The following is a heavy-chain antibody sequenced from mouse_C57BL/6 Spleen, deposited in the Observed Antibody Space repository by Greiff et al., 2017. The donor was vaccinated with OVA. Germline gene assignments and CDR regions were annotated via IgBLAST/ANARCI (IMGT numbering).Heavy chain of an antibody. Sequence: VQLQQSGAELMKPGASVKLSCKATGYTFTGYWIGWVKQRPGHGLEWIGEILPGSGSTNYNEKFKGKATFTAYTSSNTAYMQLSSLTTEDSASYYCARETAQAPFAYWGQGTLVTVSA. J-gene: IGHJ3*01. CDR3: ARETAQAPFAY. CDR1: GYTFTGYW. CDR2: ILPGSGST. D-gene: IGHD3-2*02. V-gene: IGHV1-9*01.